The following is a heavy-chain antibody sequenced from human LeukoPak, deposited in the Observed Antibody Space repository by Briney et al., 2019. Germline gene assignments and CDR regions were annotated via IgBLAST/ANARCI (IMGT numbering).Heavy chain of an antibody. Sequence: SETLSLTCTVFGASISKYYWSWIRQPPGKGLEWIGYIYDSGSTYYNPSLKSRITISVDTSENRFSLKLSSVTATDTAVYYCARDCSGGSCYGAFDIRGQGTMVTVSS. CDR2: IYDSGST. V-gene: IGHV4-30-4*01. J-gene: IGHJ3*02. CDR1: GASISKYY. D-gene: IGHD2-15*01. CDR3: ARDCSGGSCYGAFDI.